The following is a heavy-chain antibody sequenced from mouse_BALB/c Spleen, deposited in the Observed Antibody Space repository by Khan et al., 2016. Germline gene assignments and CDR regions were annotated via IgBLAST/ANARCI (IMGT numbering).Heavy chain of an antibody. Sequence: QVQLQQPGAELMKPGASVKISCKATGYTFSNYWIEWVKQRPGHGLEWIGDILPGNANSNYNENLKGKATLTADTASNTAYMQLSSLTSEDSAVYYCAIAWYSSDYWGQGTSVTVSS. D-gene: IGHD6-1*01. CDR3: AIAWYSSDY. CDR1: GYTFSNYW. CDR2: ILPGNANS. V-gene: IGHV1-9*01. J-gene: IGHJ4*01.